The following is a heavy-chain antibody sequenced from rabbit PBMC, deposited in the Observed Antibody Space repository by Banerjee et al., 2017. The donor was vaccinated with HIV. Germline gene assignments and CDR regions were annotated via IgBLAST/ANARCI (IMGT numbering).Heavy chain of an antibody. CDR3: ARDRDGGYGFYL. Sequence: QEQLVESGGGLVQPEGSLTLTCTASGFSFSSSHYICWVRQAPGKGLEWIACIYSGDGNTHYASWAKGRFTISKTSSTTVTLQMTSLTAADTATYFCARDRDGGYGFYLWGPGTLVTVS. D-gene: IGHD1-1*01. CDR1: GFSFSSSHY. J-gene: IGHJ4*01. V-gene: IGHV1S45*01. CDR2: IYSGDGNT.